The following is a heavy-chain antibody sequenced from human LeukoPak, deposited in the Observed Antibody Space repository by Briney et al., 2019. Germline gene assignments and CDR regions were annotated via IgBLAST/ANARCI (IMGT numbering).Heavy chain of an antibody. CDR2: ISSSSSYI. D-gene: IGHD6-13*01. V-gene: IGHV3-21*01. Sequence: PGGSLRLSCAVSGFTFSSYSMNWVRQAPGKGLEWVSSISSSSSYIYYADSVKGRFTISRDNAKNSLYLQMNSLRAEDTAVYYCARAEQQLVNYWGQGTLVTVSS. CDR3: ARAEQQLVNY. J-gene: IGHJ4*02. CDR1: GFTFSSYS.